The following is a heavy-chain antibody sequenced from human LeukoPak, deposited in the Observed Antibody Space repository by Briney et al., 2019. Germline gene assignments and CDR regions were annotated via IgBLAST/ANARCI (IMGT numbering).Heavy chain of an antibody. CDR3: ARVTGEYYYYYMDV. Sequence: GGSLRLSCAASGFTFSSYWMSWVRQAPGKGREWVANIKQDGSEKYYVDSVKGRFTISRDNAKNSLYLQMNSLRAEDTAVYYCARVTGEYYYYYMDVWGKGTTVTVSS. CDR1: GFTFSSYW. J-gene: IGHJ6*03. D-gene: IGHD7-27*01. V-gene: IGHV3-7*01. CDR2: IKQDGSEK.